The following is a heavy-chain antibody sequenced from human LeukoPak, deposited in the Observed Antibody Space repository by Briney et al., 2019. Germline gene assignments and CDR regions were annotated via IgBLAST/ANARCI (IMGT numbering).Heavy chain of an antibody. CDR2: FYYSGST. J-gene: IGHJ3*02. CDR1: GGSLSSDY. Sequence: SETLSLTCTVSGGSLSSDYWSWIRQPPGEGLEWVGYFYYSGSTHYSPSLRSRVTISLDTSKNQFSLELSSVTAADTALYYCARGSTVTAGAFDIRGQGTMVTVSS. D-gene: IGHD2-21*02. CDR3: ARGSTVTAGAFDI. V-gene: IGHV4-59*01.